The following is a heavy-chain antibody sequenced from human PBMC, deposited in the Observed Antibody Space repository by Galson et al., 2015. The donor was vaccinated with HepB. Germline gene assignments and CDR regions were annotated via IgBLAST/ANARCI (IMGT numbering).Heavy chain of an antibody. V-gene: IGHV4-4*02. CDR1: GVSVNSSNW. J-gene: IGHJ4*02. CDR2: IYHSGNT. CDR3: ARAFPGWLRLAYYFDY. D-gene: IGHD6-19*01. Sequence: LSLTCAVSGVSVNSSNWWSWVRQPPGKGLEWIGEIYHSGNTNYNPSLQSRVTISLDKSKNQFSLSLTSVTAADTAVYYCARAFPGWLRLAYYFDYWGQATLVTVSS.